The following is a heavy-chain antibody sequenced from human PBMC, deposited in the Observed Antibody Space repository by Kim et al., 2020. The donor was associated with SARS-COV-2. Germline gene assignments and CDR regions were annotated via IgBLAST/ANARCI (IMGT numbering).Heavy chain of an antibody. CDR1: GFTFTGYA. J-gene: IGHJ4*02. CDR2: IDGSDGTT. Sequence: GGSLRLSCTTSGFTFTGYAMSWVRQAPGKGLEWVSSIDGSDGTTYYVDSVKGRFTISRDNSKNTLYLQRNSLRADDTAVYYCMKGGWGWIWDHWGQGTRVTASS. D-gene: IGHD2-2*03. V-gene: IGHV3-23*01. CDR3: MKGGWGWIWDH.